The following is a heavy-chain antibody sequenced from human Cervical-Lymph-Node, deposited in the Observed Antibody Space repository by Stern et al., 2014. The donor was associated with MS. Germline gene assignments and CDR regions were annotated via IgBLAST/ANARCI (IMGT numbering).Heavy chain of an antibody. D-gene: IGHD3-10*01. CDR3: ARETMIRGIID. CDR1: GFSVSSPY. J-gene: IGHJ4*02. V-gene: IGHV3-53*01. Sequence: EVQLVESGGGLIQPGGSLRLSCAASGFSVSSPYMSWVRQAPGKGLEWVSVLYTGGSTQYADSVKGRFTISRDNSKNMVFLQMNSLRANDTAVYYCARETMIRGIIDWGQGTLVTVSS. CDR2: LYTGGST.